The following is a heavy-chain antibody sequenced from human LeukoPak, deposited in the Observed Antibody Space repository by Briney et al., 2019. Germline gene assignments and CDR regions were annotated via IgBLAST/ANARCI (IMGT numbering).Heavy chain of an antibody. CDR1: GGSISSDY. V-gene: IGHV4-59*01. J-gene: IGHJ2*01. Sequence: ASETLSLTCTVSGGSISSDYWSWIRQPPGKGLEWIGYIHYSGSTNYNPSLKSRVTISVDTSKNQFSLKLISMTAADTAVYYCASSGYYMGSGYFDLWGRGTLVTVSS. CDR3: ASSGYYMGSGYFDL. CDR2: IHYSGST. D-gene: IGHD3-22*01.